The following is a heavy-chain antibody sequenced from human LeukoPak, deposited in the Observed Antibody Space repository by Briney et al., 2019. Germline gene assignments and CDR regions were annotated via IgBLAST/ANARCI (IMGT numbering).Heavy chain of an antibody. CDR1: GGTFSSYA. D-gene: IGHD2-2*01. Sequence: GASVKVSCKASGGTFSSYAISWVRQAPGQGLEWTGGIIPIFGTANYAQKFQGRVTITADESTSTAYMELSSLRSEDTAVYYCARSPSPIVVVPAAIWWFDPWGQGTLVTVSS. CDR2: IIPIFGTA. CDR3: ARSPSPIVVVPAAIWWFDP. V-gene: IGHV1-69*01. J-gene: IGHJ5*02.